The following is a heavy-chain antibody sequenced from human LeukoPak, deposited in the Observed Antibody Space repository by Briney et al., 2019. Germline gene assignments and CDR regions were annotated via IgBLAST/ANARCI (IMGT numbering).Heavy chain of an antibody. V-gene: IGHV3-53*01. CDR3: AKDLVFWFATNINWFDP. CDR1: GFTFDSNY. CDR2: IYTGGNT. J-gene: IGHJ5*02. D-gene: IGHD3-10*01. Sequence: PGGSLRLSCAASGFTFDSNYLSWVRQAPGKGLEWVSTIYTGGNTYYAASVKGRFTISRDNSKNTLYLQMNSLRAEDTAVYYCAKDLVFWFATNINWFDPWGQGTLVTVSS.